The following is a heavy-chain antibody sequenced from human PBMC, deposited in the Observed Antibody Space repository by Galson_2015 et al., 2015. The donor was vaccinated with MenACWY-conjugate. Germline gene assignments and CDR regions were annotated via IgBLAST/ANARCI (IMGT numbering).Heavy chain of an antibody. CDR2: ISYDGSNK. Sequence: RQAPGKGLEWVAVISYDGSNKYYADSVKGRFTISRDNSKNTLYLQMNSLRAEDTAVFYCAKDGGLRYLDWFKDYWGQGTQVTVSS. CDR3: AKDGGLRYLDWFKDY. J-gene: IGHJ4*02. V-gene: IGHV3-30*18. D-gene: IGHD3-9*01.